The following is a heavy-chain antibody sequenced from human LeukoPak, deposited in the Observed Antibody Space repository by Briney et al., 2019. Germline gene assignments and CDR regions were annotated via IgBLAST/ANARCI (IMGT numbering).Heavy chain of an antibody. J-gene: IGHJ3*02. D-gene: IGHD2-15*01. CDR2: ISYDGSNK. V-gene: IGHV3-30-3*01. CDR1: GFTFSSYA. CDR3: ARESQVAPDAFDI. Sequence: GRSLRLSCAASGFTFSSYAMHWVRQAPGKGLEWVAVISYDGSNKYYADSVKGRFTISRDNSKNTLYLQMNSLRAEDTAVYYCARESQVAPDAFDIWGQGTMVTVSS.